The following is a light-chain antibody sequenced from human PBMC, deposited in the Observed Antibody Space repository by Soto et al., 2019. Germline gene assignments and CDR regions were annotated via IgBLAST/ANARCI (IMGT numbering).Light chain of an antibody. Sequence: DIQMTQSPSTLSASVGDRVTITCRASQSISSWLAWYQQKPGKAPKLLIYDASSLESGVPSRFSGSGSGTEFTLTISSLQPDDFATYQCQQYNSYRTFGQGTNVDIK. CDR1: QSISSW. J-gene: IGKJ1*01. V-gene: IGKV1-5*01. CDR3: QQYNSYRT. CDR2: DAS.